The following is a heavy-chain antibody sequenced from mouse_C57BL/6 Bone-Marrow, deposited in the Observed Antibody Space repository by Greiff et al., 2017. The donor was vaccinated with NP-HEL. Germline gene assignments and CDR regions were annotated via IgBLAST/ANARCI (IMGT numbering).Heavy chain of an antibody. CDR3: ARRYGSSYWFAY. D-gene: IGHD1-1*01. V-gene: IGHV1-81*01. J-gene: IGHJ3*01. Sequence: VQLQQSGAELARPGASVKLSCKASGYTFTSYGISWVKQRTGQGLEWIGEIYPRSGNTYYNEKFKGKATLTADKSSSTAYMELRSLTSEDSAVYFCARRYGSSYWFAYWGQGTLVTVSA. CDR1: GYTFTSYG. CDR2: IYPRSGNT.